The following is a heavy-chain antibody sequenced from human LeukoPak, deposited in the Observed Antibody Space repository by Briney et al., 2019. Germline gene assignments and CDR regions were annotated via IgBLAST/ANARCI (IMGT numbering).Heavy chain of an antibody. CDR2: INGNGGST. D-gene: IGHD1-26*01. CDR1: GFAFSSYV. V-gene: IGHV3-23*01. CDR3: AKALLGATRGIDY. J-gene: IGHJ4*02. Sequence: GGSLRLSCAASGFAFSSYVMSWVRQAPGKGLEWVSGINGNGGSTYYADSVKGRFTVSRDNSKNTLYLQLNSLRAEDTAVYYCAKALLGATRGIDYWGQGTLVTVSS.